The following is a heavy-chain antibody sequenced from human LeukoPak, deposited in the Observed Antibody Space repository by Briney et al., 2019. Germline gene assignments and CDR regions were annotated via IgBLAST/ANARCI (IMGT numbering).Heavy chain of an antibody. Sequence: GGSLRLSCAASGFTFSSYGMHWVRQAPGKGLEWVANIKQDGGEKYYVDSVKGRLTTSRDNAKNSLYLQMNSLRAEDTAVYYCARDRRAPYYGFRSGYIDHYYMDVWGKGTTVTVSS. D-gene: IGHD3-3*01. CDR3: ARDRRAPYYGFRSGYIDHYYMDV. J-gene: IGHJ6*03. V-gene: IGHV3-7*01. CDR1: GFTFSSYG. CDR2: IKQDGGEK.